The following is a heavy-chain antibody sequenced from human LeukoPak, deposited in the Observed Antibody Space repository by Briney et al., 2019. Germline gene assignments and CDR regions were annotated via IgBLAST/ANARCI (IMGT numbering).Heavy chain of an antibody. D-gene: IGHD4-11*01. CDR2: ISSNGGST. Sequence: GGSLRLSCAASGFTFSDYPMHWVRQAPGKGLEYVSAISSNGGSTYYANSVKGRFTISRDNSKNTVYLQMSSVRIEDMAVYYCARGDYINPIDYWGQGTLVTVSS. J-gene: IGHJ4*02. V-gene: IGHV3-64*01. CDR3: ARGDYINPIDY. CDR1: GFTFSDYP.